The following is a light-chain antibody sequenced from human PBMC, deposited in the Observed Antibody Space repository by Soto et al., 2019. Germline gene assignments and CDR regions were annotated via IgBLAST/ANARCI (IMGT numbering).Light chain of an antibody. CDR2: AAS. CDR3: LQDYNYPWT. V-gene: IGKV1-6*01. CDR1: QSISSY. Sequence: IQMTQSPSSLSASVGDRVTITCRASQSISSYLNWYQHKPGKAPKLLIYAASSLQSGVPSRFSGSGSGTDFTLTISSLQPEDFATYYCLQDYNYPWTFGQGTKVDIK. J-gene: IGKJ1*01.